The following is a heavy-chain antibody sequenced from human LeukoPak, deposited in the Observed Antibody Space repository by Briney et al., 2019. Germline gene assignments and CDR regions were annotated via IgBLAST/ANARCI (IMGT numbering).Heavy chain of an antibody. D-gene: IGHD6-6*01. CDR2: IYYSGST. J-gene: IGHJ6*03. CDR3: ARDVSYSSSFYYYYYMDV. Sequence: SETLSLTCTVSGGSISSSSYYWGWIRQPPGKGLEWIGSIYYSGSTYYNPSLKSRVTISVDTSKNQFSLKLSSVTAADTAVYYCARDVSYSSSFYYYYYMDVWGKGTPVTVSS. CDR1: GGSISSSSYY. V-gene: IGHV4-39*07.